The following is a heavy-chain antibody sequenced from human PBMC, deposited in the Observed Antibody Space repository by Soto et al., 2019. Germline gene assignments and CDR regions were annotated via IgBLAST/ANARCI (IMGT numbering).Heavy chain of an antibody. CDR1: GGTFSSDA. D-gene: IGHD3-22*01. V-gene: IGHV1-69*13. CDR3: ARGSLYYYDSSGYYRYYYGMDV. CDR2: IIPIFGTA. Sequence: SSVKVSCKASGGTFSSDAISWVRQAPGQGLEWVGGIIPIFGTANYAQKFQGRVTITADESTSTAYMKLSSLRSEDTAVYYCARGSLYYYDSSGYYRYYYGMDVWGQGTTVTVSS. J-gene: IGHJ6*02.